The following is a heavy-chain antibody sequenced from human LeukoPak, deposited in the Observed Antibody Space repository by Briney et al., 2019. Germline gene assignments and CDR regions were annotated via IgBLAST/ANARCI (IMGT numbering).Heavy chain of an antibody. J-gene: IGHJ4*02. V-gene: IGHV4-59*01. CDR1: GGSISADY. CDR3: ATTAGYFDY. Sequence: SETLSLTCTVSGGSISADYWSWIRQPPGKGLEWIGYVYYSGRTNYNPSLKSRVTIAVDTSKNQFSLKLSSVTPADTAVYYCATTAGYFDYWGQGALVTVSS. CDR2: VYYSGRT. D-gene: IGHD3-9*01.